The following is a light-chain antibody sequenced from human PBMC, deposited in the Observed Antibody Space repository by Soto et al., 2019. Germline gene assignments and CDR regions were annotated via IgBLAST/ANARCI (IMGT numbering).Light chain of an antibody. CDR2: GAS. Sequence: EIVLTQSPGTLSLSPGERATLSCRASQSVSSSFLAWYQQKPGQAPRLLIYGASSRATGIPGRFSGSGSVTDFTLTISRLEPEDVAVYYCQQYGSSPLTFGGGTKVEIK. CDR3: QQYGSSPLT. CDR1: QSVSSSF. J-gene: IGKJ4*01. V-gene: IGKV3-20*01.